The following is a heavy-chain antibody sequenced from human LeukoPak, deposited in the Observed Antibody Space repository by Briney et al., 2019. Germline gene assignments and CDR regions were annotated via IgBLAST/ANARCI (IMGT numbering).Heavy chain of an antibody. D-gene: IGHD3-22*01. Sequence: GASVKVSCKASGYTFTSYGISWVRQAPGQGLEWMGWISAYNGNTNYAQKLQGRVTMTTDTSTSTAYMELRSVRSDDTAVYYCARDYYDSSGYYYFDAFDIWGQGTMVTVSS. CDR3: ARDYYDSSGYYYFDAFDI. V-gene: IGHV1-18*01. CDR2: ISAYNGNT. J-gene: IGHJ3*02. CDR1: GYTFTSYG.